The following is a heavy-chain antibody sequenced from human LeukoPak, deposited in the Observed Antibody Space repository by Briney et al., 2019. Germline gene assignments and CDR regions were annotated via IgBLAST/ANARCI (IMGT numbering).Heavy chain of an antibody. CDR3: ARATREQKLTAFEI. CDR1: GGSISSYY. CDR2: IYTSGST. J-gene: IGHJ3*02. Sequence: PSETLSLTCTVSGGSISSYYWSWIRQPPGKGLEWIGRIYTSGSTNYNPSLKSRVTMSVDTSKNQFSLRLSSVTAADTAVYYCARATREQKLTAFEIWGQGTMVTVSS. V-gene: IGHV4-4*07. D-gene: IGHD6-13*01.